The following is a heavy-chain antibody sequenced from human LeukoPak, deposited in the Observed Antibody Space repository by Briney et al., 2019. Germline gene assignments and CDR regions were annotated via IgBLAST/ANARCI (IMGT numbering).Heavy chain of an antibody. CDR3: ARGSSYYYGSGSYYRAGWFDP. CDR1: GYTLTELS. D-gene: IGHD3-10*01. J-gene: IGHJ5*02. CDR2: FDPEDGET. V-gene: IGHV1-24*01. Sequence: ASVKVSCKVSGYTLTELSMHWVRQAPGKGLEWMGGFDPEDGETIYAQKFQGRVTMTEDTSTDTAYMELSSLRSEDTAVYYCARGSSYYYGSGSYYRAGWFDPWGQGTLVTVSS.